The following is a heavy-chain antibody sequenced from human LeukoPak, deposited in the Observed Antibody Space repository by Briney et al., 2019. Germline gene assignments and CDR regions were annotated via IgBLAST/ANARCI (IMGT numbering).Heavy chain of an antibody. CDR2: IYRGGNT. V-gene: IGHV3-66*01. Sequence: PGGSLRLSCAASGFTVSSNYMSWIRQAPGKGLEWVSVIYRGGNTYYADSVKGRFTISRDNSKNTLYLQMNSLRAEDTAVYYCARDYGSPLSFGDWGQGTLVTVSS. D-gene: IGHD3-10*01. CDR3: ARDYGSPLSFGD. CDR1: GFTVSSNY. J-gene: IGHJ4*02.